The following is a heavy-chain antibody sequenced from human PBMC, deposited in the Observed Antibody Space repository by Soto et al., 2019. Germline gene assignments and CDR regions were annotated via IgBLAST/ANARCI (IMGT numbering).Heavy chain of an antibody. CDR1: GGTFTTYT. D-gene: IGHD5-18*01. Sequence: HVQLVQSGAEVKKPGSSVTISCKASGGTFTTYTFSWVRQAPGHGLECMGSILPIPGSVHYAQNFQCRLSITAAQSATSAYMELSSLPSPDTAVYFCGRIPRYSFPTSDPLSHWGQGTTVTVSS. J-gene: IGHJ1*01. CDR3: GRIPRYSFPTSDPLSH. V-gene: IGHV1-69*02. CDR2: ILPIPGSV.